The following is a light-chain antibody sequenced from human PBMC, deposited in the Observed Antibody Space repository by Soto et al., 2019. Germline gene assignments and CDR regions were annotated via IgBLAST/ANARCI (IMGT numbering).Light chain of an antibody. CDR3: QQHFNGPIT. CDR1: QSISSF. J-gene: IGKJ5*01. V-gene: IGKV3-11*01. Sequence: EIVLTQSPATLSLSPGERATLSCRASQSISSFLAWYQQKPGRAPRLLIYGASNRATGIPARFSGSGSGTDFTLTISSLEPEDFAVYYCQQHFNGPITFGQGTRLEIK. CDR2: GAS.